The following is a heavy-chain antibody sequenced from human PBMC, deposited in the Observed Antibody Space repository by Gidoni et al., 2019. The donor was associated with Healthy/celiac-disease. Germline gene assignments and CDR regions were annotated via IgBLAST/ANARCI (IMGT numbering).Heavy chain of an antibody. D-gene: IGHD3-3*01. CDR1: GFPFCRYA. V-gene: IGHV3-23*04. Sequence: EVQLVESGGGLVQPGGSLRLSCAASGFPFCRYAMSWVRQAPGKGLEWVSAISGSGGSTYYADSVKGRFTIARDNSKNKLYLKMNSLRAEDTAVYYCAKGPGYDFWSGAFDIWGQGTMVTVSS. J-gene: IGHJ3*02. CDR2: ISGSGGST. CDR3: AKGPGYDFWSGAFDI.